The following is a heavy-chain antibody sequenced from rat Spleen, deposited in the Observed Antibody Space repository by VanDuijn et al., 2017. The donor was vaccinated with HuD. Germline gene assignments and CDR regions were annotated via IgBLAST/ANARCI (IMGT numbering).Heavy chain of an antibody. CDR2: IRPSGGIT. CDR1: GFIFSHSG. V-gene: IGHV5-19*01. Sequence: EVQLVESGGGLVQPGRSLKLSCAASGFIFSHSGMTWVRQAPTQGLEWVASIRPSGGITYYRDPVKGRFTISRDNAKSTLDLQMDSLRSEDTATYYCATHGTMAARSGYYFDYWGQGVMVTVSS. CDR3: ATHGTMAARSGYYFDY. J-gene: IGHJ2*01. D-gene: IGHD1-2*01.